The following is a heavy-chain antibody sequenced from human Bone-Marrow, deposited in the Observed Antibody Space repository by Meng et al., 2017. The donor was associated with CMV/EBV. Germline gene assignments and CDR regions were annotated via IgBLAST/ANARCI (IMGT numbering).Heavy chain of an antibody. D-gene: IGHD3-22*01. Sequence: LRLSCAISVDSVSSNSAAWNWIRQSPSRGLEWLGRTYYRSKWYNDYAVSVKSRITINPDTSKNQFSLQLNPGTLEATAVYYCLKERHCYDSSGYWAGKNYYYYYGMDVWGQGTTVTVSS. CDR2: TYYRSKWYN. J-gene: IGHJ6*02. V-gene: IGHV6-1*01. CDR3: LKERHCYDSSGYWAGKNYYYYYGMDV. CDR1: VDSVSSNSAA.